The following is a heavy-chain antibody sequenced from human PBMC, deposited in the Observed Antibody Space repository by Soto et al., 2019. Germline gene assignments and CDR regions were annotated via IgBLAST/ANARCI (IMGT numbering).Heavy chain of an antibody. V-gene: IGHV4-39*07. Sequence: PSETLSLTCTVSGASISSSSYYWGWIRQPPGKGLEWIESISYTGSTYYNPSLKSRVTISIDRSKNQFSLKLSSVTAADTAVYYCARGGYCGGDCYSTYYFDYWGQGTLVTVSS. D-gene: IGHD2-21*02. CDR3: ARGGYCGGDCYSTYYFDY. CDR1: GASISSSSYY. CDR2: ISYTGST. J-gene: IGHJ4*02.